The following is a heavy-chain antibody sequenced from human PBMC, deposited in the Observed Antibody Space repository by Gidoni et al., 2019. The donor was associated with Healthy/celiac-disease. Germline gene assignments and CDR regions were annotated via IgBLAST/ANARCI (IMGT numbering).Heavy chain of an antibody. CDR1: GFSLSTSGMC. Sequence: QVTLRESGPALVTPTQTLTLTCTFSGFSLSTSGMCVSWIRQPPGKALEWLALIDWDDDKYYSTSLKTRLTISKDTSKNQVVLTMTNMDPVDTATYYCARTTSGSYKFGMDVWGQGTTVTVSS. J-gene: IGHJ6*02. V-gene: IGHV2-70*01. CDR3: ARTTSGSYKFGMDV. CDR2: IDWDDDK. D-gene: IGHD1-26*01.